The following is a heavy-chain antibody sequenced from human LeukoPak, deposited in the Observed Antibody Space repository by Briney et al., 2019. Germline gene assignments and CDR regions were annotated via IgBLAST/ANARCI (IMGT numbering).Heavy chain of an antibody. CDR2: VHYTGST. J-gene: IGHJ4*02. CDR1: GASLGGSY. V-gene: IGHV4-59*08. D-gene: IGHD3-9*01. CDR3: ARHYGEGGRLFDWLFNF. Sequence: SETLSLTCTVSGASLGGSYWSWLRLPPGKGLEWIGYVHYTGSTKYSTSLQSRVTVSVDTSKDQFSLKLRSVTAADTAIYYCARHYGEGGRLFDWLFNFWGRGTLVTVSS.